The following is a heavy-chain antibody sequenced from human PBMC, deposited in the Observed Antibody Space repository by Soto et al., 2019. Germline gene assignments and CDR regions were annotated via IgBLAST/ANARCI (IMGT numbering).Heavy chain of an antibody. CDR3: AKDRSSGYCSSTSCYTGYYYYYGMDV. Sequence: PGGSLRLSCAASGFTFSSYGMHWVRQAPGKGLEWVAVISYDGSNKYYADSVKGRFTISRDNSKNTLYLQMNSLRAEDTAVYYCAKDRSSGYCSSTSCYTGYYYYYGMDVWGQGTTVTVSS. CDR2: ISYDGSNK. V-gene: IGHV3-30*18. CDR1: GFTFSSYG. D-gene: IGHD2-2*02. J-gene: IGHJ6*02.